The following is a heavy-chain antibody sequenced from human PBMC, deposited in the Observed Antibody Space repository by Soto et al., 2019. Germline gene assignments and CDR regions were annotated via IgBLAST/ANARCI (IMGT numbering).Heavy chain of an antibody. V-gene: IGHV4-59*01. CDR2: ILYTGNA. D-gene: IGHD3-10*01. J-gene: IGHJ6*02. Sequence: TSETLSLTCTVSVASSSNYYCSGGRTPPGKGLGWIGYILYTGNANYNPSLKSRVTMSEDASKNQVYLKISSLTAADTAVYYCARAAYGSGSYYASYFYYALDVWGQGTTVTVSS. CDR1: VASSSNYY. CDR3: ARAAYGSGSYYASYFYYALDV.